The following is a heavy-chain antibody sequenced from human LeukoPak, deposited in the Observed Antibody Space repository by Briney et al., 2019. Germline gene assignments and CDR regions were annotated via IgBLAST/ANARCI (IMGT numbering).Heavy chain of an antibody. J-gene: IGHJ4*02. CDR2: ISSSSSTI. CDR1: GFTFSSYS. D-gene: IGHD3-10*01. V-gene: IGHV3-48*01. Sequence: GGSLRLSCAASGFTFSSYSMNWVRQAPGKGLEWVSYISSSSSTIYYADSVKGRFTISRDNSKNTLYLQMNSLRAEDTAVYYCAKEFRGNTIMAFEYWGQGTQVTVSS. CDR3: AKEFRGNTIMAFEY.